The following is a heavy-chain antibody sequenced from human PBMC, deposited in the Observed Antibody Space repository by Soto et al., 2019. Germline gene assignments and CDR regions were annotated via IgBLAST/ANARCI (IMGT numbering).Heavy chain of an antibody. J-gene: IGHJ4*02. D-gene: IGHD3-9*01. CDR1: GFAFDRFA. CDR3: AKATDTEYYDIDY. V-gene: IGHV3-23*01. CDR2: ISYSGGSR. Sequence: EVKLLESGGGLVQPGGSLRLSCTASGFAFDRFAMNWVRHAPGKGLQWVSSISYSGGSRYYADSVKGRFTVSRDNSKQTLFLQINNLRAEATAVYYCAKATDTEYYDIDYWGQGTLVTVAS.